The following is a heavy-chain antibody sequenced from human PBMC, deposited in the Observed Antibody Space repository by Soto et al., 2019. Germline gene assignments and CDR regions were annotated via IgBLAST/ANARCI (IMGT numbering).Heavy chain of an antibody. CDR1: GFTFSDYY. D-gene: IGHD1-26*01. CDR2: ISSSSSYT. Sequence: QVQLVESGGGLVKPGGSLRLPCAASGFTFSDYYMSWIRQAPGKGLEWVSYISSSSSYTNYADSVKGRFTISRDNAKNSLYLQMNSLRAEDTAVYYCARSVGATSIDYWGQGTLVTVSS. J-gene: IGHJ4*02. V-gene: IGHV3-11*05. CDR3: ARSVGATSIDY.